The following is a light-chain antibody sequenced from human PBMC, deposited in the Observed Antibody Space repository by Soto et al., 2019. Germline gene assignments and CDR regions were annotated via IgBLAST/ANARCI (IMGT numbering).Light chain of an antibody. CDR2: KAS. V-gene: IGKV1-5*03. CDR1: QSISWW. CDR3: QQYESYSRT. Sequence: DIQMTQSPSTLSASVGDRVTITCRANQSISWWLAWYQQKPGKAPKLLIYKASNLEGGVPSRFSGRGSGTEFTLSISSLQPDDSATYYCQQYESYSRTFGQGTKLEIK. J-gene: IGKJ2*02.